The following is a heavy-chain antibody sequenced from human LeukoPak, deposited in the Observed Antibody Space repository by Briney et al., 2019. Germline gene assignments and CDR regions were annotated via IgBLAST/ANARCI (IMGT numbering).Heavy chain of an antibody. CDR3: ARGGWYEDYYYYGMDV. J-gene: IGHJ6*02. CDR2: ISGSGGST. D-gene: IGHD6-19*01. Sequence: GGSLRLSCAASGFTFSSYAMSWVRQAPGKGLEWVSAISGSGGSTYYADSVKGRFTISRDNSKNTLYLQMNSLRAEDMAVYYCARGGWYEDYYYYGMDVWGQGTTVTVSS. V-gene: IGHV3-23*01. CDR1: GFTFSSYA.